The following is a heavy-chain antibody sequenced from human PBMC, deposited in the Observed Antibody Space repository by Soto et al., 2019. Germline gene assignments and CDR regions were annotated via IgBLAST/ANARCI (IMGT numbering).Heavy chain of an antibody. CDR1: GYTFTSFD. CDR3: AREGSGTTVGFDS. Sequence: QVQLVQSGAEVKKPGASVKVSCKASGYTFTSFDINWVRQAAGQGLEWMGWMNPNTGNTGYAQKFQGRLTVTRNTSISTAYMELSSLTSEDTAVYYCAREGSGTTVGFDSWGQGTLVTVSS. CDR2: MNPNTGNT. V-gene: IGHV1-8*01. J-gene: IGHJ4*02. D-gene: IGHD1-1*01.